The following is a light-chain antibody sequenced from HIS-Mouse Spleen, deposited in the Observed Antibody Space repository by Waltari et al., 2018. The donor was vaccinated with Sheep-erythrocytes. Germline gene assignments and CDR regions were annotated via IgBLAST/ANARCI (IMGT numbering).Light chain of an antibody. V-gene: IGLV1-44*01. Sequence: QSVLTQPPSASGTPGQRVTISCSGSSSNIGSTTVNWYQQLPGTAPKLLIYSHNPRPSGVPDRVSGSKSGTSFSLAISGRQSDDEADYYCAAWDDSLNGYVFGTGTKVTVL. CDR2: SHN. J-gene: IGLJ1*01. CDR1: SSNIGSTT. CDR3: AAWDDSLNGYV.